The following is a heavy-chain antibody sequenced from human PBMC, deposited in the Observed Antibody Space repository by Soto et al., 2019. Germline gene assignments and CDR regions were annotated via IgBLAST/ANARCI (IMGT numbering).Heavy chain of an antibody. V-gene: IGHV3-15*01. J-gene: IGHJ6*02. CDR3: TIDIRCGYSGYATETDYYGMDV. Sequence: GGSLRLSCAVSGFTFSNAWITWVRQAPGNGLEWVGRIKSKTDGGTTDYAAPVKGRFTISRDDSKNTLYLQMNSLKTEDTAVYYCTIDIRCGYSGYATETDYYGMDVWGQGTTVTVSS. D-gene: IGHD5-12*01. CDR2: IKSKTDGGTT. CDR1: GFTFSNAW.